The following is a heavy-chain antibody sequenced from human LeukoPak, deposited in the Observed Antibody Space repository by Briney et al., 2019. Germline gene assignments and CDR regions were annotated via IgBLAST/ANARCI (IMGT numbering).Heavy chain of an antibody. CDR3: AKGGSIDY. Sequence: GGSLRLSCTASGFTFRSYSMNWVRQAPGKGLEWVAFIRYDGSNKYYADSVKGRFTISRDNSKNTLYLQMNSLRAEDTAVYYCAKGGSIDYWGQGTLVTVSS. V-gene: IGHV3-30*02. CDR1: GFTFRSYS. CDR2: IRYDGSNK. J-gene: IGHJ4*02. D-gene: IGHD6-6*01.